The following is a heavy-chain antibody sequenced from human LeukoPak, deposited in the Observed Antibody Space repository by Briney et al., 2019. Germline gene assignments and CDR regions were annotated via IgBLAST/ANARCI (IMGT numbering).Heavy chain of an antibody. D-gene: IGHD6-19*01. Sequence: GGSLRLSCAASGFTFSSYGMHWVRPTPGKGLEWVAVIRYDGSNKYYADSVKGRFTISRDNSKNTLYLQMNSLRAEDTAVYYCARERIAVAGDYYFDYWGQGTLVTVSS. V-gene: IGHV3-33*01. CDR2: IRYDGSNK. CDR3: ARERIAVAGDYYFDY. J-gene: IGHJ4*02. CDR1: GFTFSSYG.